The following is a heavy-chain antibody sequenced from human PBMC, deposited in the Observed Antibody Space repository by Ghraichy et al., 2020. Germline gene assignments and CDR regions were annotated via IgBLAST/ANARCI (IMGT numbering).Heavy chain of an antibody. Sequence: SETLSLTCAVYGGSFSGYYWSWIRQPPGKGLEWIGEINHSGSTNYNPSLKSRVTISVDTSKNQFSLKLSSVTAADTAVYYCAREALRPYCSGGSCYSVDAFDIWGQGTMVTVSS. D-gene: IGHD2-15*01. CDR2: INHSGST. CDR1: GGSFSGYY. V-gene: IGHV4-34*01. J-gene: IGHJ3*02. CDR3: AREALRPYCSGGSCYSVDAFDI.